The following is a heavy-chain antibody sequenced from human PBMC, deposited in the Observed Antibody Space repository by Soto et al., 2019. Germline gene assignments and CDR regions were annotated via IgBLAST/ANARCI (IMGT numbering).Heavy chain of an antibody. Sequence: GVLRLSCEASGFSFSSYAMIWVRQAPGKGLEWVSVISGSGGSSYFADSVKGRFTISRDNSKNMLYLEMSSLRAEDTAIYFCAKGSIEYSASIDYWGQGTLVTVSS. CDR3: AKGSIEYSASIDY. J-gene: IGHJ4*02. CDR1: GFSFSSYA. D-gene: IGHD4-4*01. V-gene: IGHV3-23*01. CDR2: ISGSGGSS.